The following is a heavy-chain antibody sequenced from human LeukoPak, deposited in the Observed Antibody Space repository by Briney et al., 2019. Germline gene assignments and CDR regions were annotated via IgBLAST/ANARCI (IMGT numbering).Heavy chain of an antibody. D-gene: IGHD5-12*01. V-gene: IGHV4-31*03. J-gene: IGHJ6*02. Sequence: PSQTLCLTCTVSGGSISSVGYYWSWIRQHPGKGLEWIGYIYYSGSTYYNPSLKSRVTISVDTSKNQFSLKLSSVTAADTAVYYCARVGYDSYGMDVWGQGTTVTVSS. CDR3: ARVGYDSYGMDV. CDR2: IYYSGST. CDR1: GGSISSVGYY.